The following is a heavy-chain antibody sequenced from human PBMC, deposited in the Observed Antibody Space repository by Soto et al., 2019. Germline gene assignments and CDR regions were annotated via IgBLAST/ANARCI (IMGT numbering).Heavy chain of an antibody. V-gene: IGHV1-69*02. CDR2: IIPILGIT. D-gene: IGHD3-22*01. CDR3: ASPFPGIVVAATAFDF. Sequence: SVKVSCKASGGTFSSYTISWVRQAPGQGLEWMGRIIPILGITNYAQKFQGRVTITADKSTSTAYMELNSLRSEDTAVYYCASPFPGIVVAATAFDFWGQGTQVTVSS. CDR1: GGTFSSYT. J-gene: IGHJ4*02.